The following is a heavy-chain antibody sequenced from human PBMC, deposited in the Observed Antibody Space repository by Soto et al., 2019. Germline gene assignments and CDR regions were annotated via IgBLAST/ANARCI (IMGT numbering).Heavy chain of an antibody. J-gene: IGHJ3*02. CDR1: GFIVSDTY. CDR2: ISNRGDT. Sequence: EVHLVESGGGLVQPGGSLRLSCTASGFIVSDTYVNWVRQAPGKGLEWVSVISNRGDTHYAESVRGRFSLSRDISDNTLHLQMNNLRVEDTAVYYCAREPRYVRGGSFSITGDAYDIWGQGTMVTVSS. CDR3: AREPRYVRGGSFSITGDAYDI. D-gene: IGHD2-15*01. V-gene: IGHV3-66*01.